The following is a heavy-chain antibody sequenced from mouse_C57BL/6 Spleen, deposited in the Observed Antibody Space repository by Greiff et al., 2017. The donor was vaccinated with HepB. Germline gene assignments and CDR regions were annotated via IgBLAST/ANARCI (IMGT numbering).Heavy chain of an antibody. V-gene: IGHV1-63*01. CDR3: ARTYSYAMDY. CDR1: GYTFTNYW. J-gene: IGHJ4*01. CDR2: IYPGGGYT. D-gene: IGHD2-10*01. Sequence: VQLVESGAELVRPGTSVKMSCKASGYTFTNYWIGWAKQRPGHGLEWIGDIYPGGGYTNYNEKFKGKATLTADKSSSTAYMQFSSLTSEDSAIYYCARTYSYAMDYWGQGTSVTVSS.